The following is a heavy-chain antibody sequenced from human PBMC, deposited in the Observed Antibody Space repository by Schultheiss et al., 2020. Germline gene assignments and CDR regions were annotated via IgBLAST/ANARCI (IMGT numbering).Heavy chain of an antibody. CDR1: GFTVSSNY. D-gene: IGHD6-19*01. CDR2: IYSGGST. J-gene: IGHJ6*02. Sequence: GSLRLSCAASGFTVSSNYMSWVRQAPGKGLEWVSVIYSGGSTYYADSVKGRFTISRDNSKNTLYLQMNSLRAEDTAVYYCARGSSGSSAQLQKNHEPGYYYYGMDVWGQGTTVTVSS. CDR3: ARGSSGSSAQLQKNHEPGYYYYGMDV. V-gene: IGHV3-53*01.